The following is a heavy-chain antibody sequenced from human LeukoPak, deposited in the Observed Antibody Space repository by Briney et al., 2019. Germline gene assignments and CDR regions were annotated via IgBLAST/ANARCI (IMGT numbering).Heavy chain of an antibody. CDR3: ARCTTGKTFGSLREIKKSREIDY. V-gene: IGHV3-48*03. CDR2: ISSSGSTI. CDR1: GFTFSSYG. J-gene: IGHJ4*02. Sequence: GGSLRLSCAASGFTFSSYGMHWVRQAPGKGLEWVSYISSSGSTIYYADSVKGRFTISRDNAKNSLYLQMDSLRGEDTAVYYCARCTTGKTFGSLREIKKSREIDYWGQGTLVTVSS. D-gene: IGHD1-1*01.